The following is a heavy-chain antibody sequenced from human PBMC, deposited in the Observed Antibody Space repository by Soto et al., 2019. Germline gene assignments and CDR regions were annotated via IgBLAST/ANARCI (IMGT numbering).Heavy chain of an antibody. CDR3: ARAGGWSGSYLYYYYGMDV. CDR1: GYTFTGYY. J-gene: IGHJ6*02. Sequence: QVQLVQSGAEVKKPGASVKVSCKASGYTFTGYYMHWVRQVPGQGLEWMGWINPNSGGTNYAQQFQGWVTMTRVTSISTAYMELSRLRSDDTAVYYCARAGGWSGSYLYYYYGMDVWGQGTTVTVSS. V-gene: IGHV1-2*04. D-gene: IGHD1-26*01. CDR2: INPNSGGT.